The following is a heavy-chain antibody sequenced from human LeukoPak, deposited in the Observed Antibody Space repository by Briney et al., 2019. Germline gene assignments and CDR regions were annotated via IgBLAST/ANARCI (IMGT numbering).Heavy chain of an antibody. CDR2: FSGGGAGT. Sequence: GRCLRLSCPASGFNLGSYAIGWVRQVAGEGLGWVSGFSGGGAGTYYAGSVKGRFTISRDNSRNTLYLQMNSLRAEDTAVYYCPTGDGDFDYWGQGTLLTVSS. CDR1: GFNLGSYA. V-gene: IGHV3-23*01. D-gene: IGHD5-24*01. CDR3: PTGDGDFDY. J-gene: IGHJ4*02.